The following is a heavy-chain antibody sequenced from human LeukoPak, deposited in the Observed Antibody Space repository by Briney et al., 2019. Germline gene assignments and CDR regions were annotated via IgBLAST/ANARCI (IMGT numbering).Heavy chain of an antibody. Sequence: GGSLRLSCAASGFTFSSYAMHWVRQAPGKGLEWVAVISFDGSNKYYADSVEGRFTISRDNSKNTLYLQMNSLRAEDTAVYYSARGSRTIVTTKFARGHYMDVWGKGTTVTVSS. CDR3: ARGSRTIVTTKFARGHYMDV. J-gene: IGHJ6*03. CDR1: GFTFSSYA. D-gene: IGHD5-12*01. V-gene: IGHV3-30*04. CDR2: ISFDGSNK.